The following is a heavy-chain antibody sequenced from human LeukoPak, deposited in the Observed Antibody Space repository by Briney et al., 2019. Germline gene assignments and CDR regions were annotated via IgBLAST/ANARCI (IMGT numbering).Heavy chain of an antibody. CDR1: GFTFSDYY. J-gene: IGHJ6*03. V-gene: IGHV3-11*01. CDR2: ISSRDETV. D-gene: IGHD3-16*01. Sequence: GGSLRLSCAASGFTFSDYYMSWIRQAPGKGLEWLSFISSRDETVHYTDSVKGRFTISRDNAKNSLYPQMNSLRAEDTAVYYCARGSAFGGAYYYYYMDVWGKGTTVTVSS. CDR3: ARGSAFGGAYYYYYMDV.